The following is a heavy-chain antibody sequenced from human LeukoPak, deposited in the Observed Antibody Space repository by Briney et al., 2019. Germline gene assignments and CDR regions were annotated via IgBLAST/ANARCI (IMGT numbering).Heavy chain of an antibody. CDR1: GFTFSSYG. CDR2: ISYDGSNK. CDR3: AKDITVRGVTPIDC. V-gene: IGHV3-30*18. D-gene: IGHD3-10*01. J-gene: IGHJ4*02. Sequence: GGSLGLSCAASGFTFSSYGMHWVRQAPGKGLEWVAVISYDGSNKYYADSVKGRFTISRDNSKNTLYLQMNSLRAEDTAVYYCAKDITVRGVTPIDCWGQGTLVTVSS.